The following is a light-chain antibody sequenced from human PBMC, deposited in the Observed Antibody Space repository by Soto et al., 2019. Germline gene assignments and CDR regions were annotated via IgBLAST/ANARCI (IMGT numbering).Light chain of an antibody. V-gene: IGLV2-14*01. CDR2: EVS. CDR3: SSYTSSSTLG. CDR1: SSDVGGYNY. J-gene: IGLJ2*01. Sequence: QSVLTQPASVSGSPGQSITISCTGTSSDVGGYNYVSWYQQHPGKAPKLMIDEVSNRPSGVSNRFSGSKSGNTASLTISGLQAEDEADYYCSSYTSSSTLGFGGGTKLTVL.